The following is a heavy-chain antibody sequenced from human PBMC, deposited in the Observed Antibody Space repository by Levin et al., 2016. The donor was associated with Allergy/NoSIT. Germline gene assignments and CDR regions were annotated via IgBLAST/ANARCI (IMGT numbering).Heavy chain of an antibody. J-gene: IGHJ3*01. CDR2: MYPGDSDT. V-gene: IGHV5-51*01. CDR3: ASAENDVNFHPWAFDV. Sequence: VRQMPGKGLEWMGIMYPGDSDTRYSPSFQGQVTISADRSISTAYLQWSSLKASDTAIYYCASAENDVNFHPWAFDVWGQGTMVTVSS. D-gene: IGHD1-1*01.